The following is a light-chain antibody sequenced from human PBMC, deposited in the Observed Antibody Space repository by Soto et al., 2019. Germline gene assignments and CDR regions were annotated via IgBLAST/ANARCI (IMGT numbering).Light chain of an antibody. CDR2: EVS. CDR1: SSDVGGYSY. Sequence: QPVLTQPASVSGSPGQSITISCTGTSSDVGGYSYVSWYQHHPGKAPKLMIYEVSNRPSGISNRFSGSKSGNAASLTISGLQAEDEADYYCSSYTSTSTPVVFGGGTQLTVL. V-gene: IGLV2-14*01. CDR3: SSYTSTSTPVV. J-gene: IGLJ2*01.